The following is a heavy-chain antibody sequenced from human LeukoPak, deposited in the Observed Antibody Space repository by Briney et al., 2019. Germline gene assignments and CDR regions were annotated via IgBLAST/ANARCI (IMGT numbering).Heavy chain of an antibody. CDR3: AREGYDSSGYCNY. Sequence: PSETLSLTCAVYGGSFSGYYWSWIRQPPGKGLEWIGEINHSGSTNYNPSLKSRVTISVDTSKNQFSLKLSSVTAADTAVYYCAREGYDSSGYCNYWGQGTLVTVSS. CDR1: GGSFSGYY. V-gene: IGHV4-34*01. CDR2: INHSGST. J-gene: IGHJ4*02. D-gene: IGHD3-22*01.